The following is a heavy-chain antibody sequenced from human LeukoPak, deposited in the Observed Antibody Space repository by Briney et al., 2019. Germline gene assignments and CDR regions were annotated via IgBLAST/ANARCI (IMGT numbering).Heavy chain of an antibody. J-gene: IGHJ4*02. D-gene: IGHD3-10*01. Sequence: ASVKVSCKASGYTFTGYYMHWVRQAPGQGLEWMGRINPNSGGTNYAQKFQGRVTMTRDTSISTTYMELSGLRSDDTAVYYCAKNYGSGSQYYFDYWGQGTLVTVSS. CDR3: AKNYGSGSQYYFDY. CDR1: GYTFTGYY. V-gene: IGHV1-2*06. CDR2: INPNSGGT.